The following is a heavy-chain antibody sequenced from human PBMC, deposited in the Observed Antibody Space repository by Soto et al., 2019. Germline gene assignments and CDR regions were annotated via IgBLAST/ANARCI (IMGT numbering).Heavy chain of an antibody. CDR2: ISSTGSTI. D-gene: IGHD3-16*01. V-gene: IGHV3-48*03. CDR1: GFTFSRYE. J-gene: IGHJ3*02. Sequence: GGSLRLFGAASGFTFSRYEMTWVRQAPGKGLEWVSYISSTGSTIYYADSLKGRFTVSRDNAKNSLYLQMNSLRAEDTAVYYCARDFEYEYEWAAFDIWGQGTMVTVSS. CDR3: ARDFEYEYEWAAFDI.